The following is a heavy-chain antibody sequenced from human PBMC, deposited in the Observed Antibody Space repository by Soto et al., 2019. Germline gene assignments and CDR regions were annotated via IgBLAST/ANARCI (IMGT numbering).Heavy chain of an antibody. J-gene: IGHJ5*02. CDR2: IFHTGRS. CDR3: AREMGHCNRTNCYALFRA. V-gene: IGHV4-38-2*02. D-gene: IGHD2-15*01. Sequence: SETLSLTCGVSGYSISSGYYWVWMRQPPGKGLEWIGTIFHTGRSYYNSPLQSRVTMSVDTNKNEFSLDLRYVTAADTATYYCAREMGHCNRTNCYALFRAWGQGTLVTVS. CDR1: GYSISSGYY.